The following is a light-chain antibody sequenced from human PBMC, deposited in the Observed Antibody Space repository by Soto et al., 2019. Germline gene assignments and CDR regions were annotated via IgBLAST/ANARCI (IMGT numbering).Light chain of an antibody. Sequence: IQMTQSPSSVSASVGDRVTITCRAGQGISSWLAWYQQKPGKAPTLLIYAASTLQSGVPSRFSGSGSGTDFTLTISSLQPEDFATYYCQQSYRTPRTFGQGTKVAIK. CDR3: QQSYRTPRT. CDR1: QGISSW. CDR2: AAS. V-gene: IGKV1-12*01. J-gene: IGKJ1*01.